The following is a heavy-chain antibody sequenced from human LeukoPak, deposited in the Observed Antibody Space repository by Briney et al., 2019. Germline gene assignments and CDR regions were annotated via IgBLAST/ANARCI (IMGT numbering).Heavy chain of an antibody. J-gene: IGHJ3*02. CDR1: GGSISSHY. CDR2: IYYSGST. V-gene: IGHV4-59*08. Sequence: SETLSLTCTVSGGSISSHYWSWIRQPPGKGLEWIGYIYYSGSTNYNPSLKSRVTISVDTSKNQFSLKLSSVTAADTAVYYCARRQEDSADAFDIWGQGTMVTVSS. CDR3: ARRQEDSADAFDI. D-gene: IGHD2-15*01.